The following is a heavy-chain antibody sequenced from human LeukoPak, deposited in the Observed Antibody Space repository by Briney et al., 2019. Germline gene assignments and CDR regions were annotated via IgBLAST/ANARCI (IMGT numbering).Heavy chain of an antibody. CDR3: ARVICSSTSCYPDY. Sequence: SETLSLTCTVSGGSISSYYWSWIRQPPGKGLQWIGYIYYSGSTNYNPSLKSRVTISVDTSKNQFSQKLSSVTAADTAVYYCARVICSSTSCYPDYWGQGTLVTVSS. D-gene: IGHD2-2*01. CDR1: GGSISSYY. V-gene: IGHV4-59*01. CDR2: IYYSGST. J-gene: IGHJ4*02.